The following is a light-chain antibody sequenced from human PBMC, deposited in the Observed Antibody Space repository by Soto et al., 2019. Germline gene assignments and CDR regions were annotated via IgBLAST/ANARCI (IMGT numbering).Light chain of an antibody. CDR1: QSISNW. J-gene: IGKJ1*01. CDR3: QQYNSYS. Sequence: DIQMTRSPSTLCVSVRGLVATICRASQSISNWLAWYQQKPGTAPKVLIYHASNLQSGVPSRFSGSGSGTEITLTISSLQPDDFATYYCQQYNSYSFGQGTKVDI. V-gene: IGKV1-5*02. CDR2: HAS.